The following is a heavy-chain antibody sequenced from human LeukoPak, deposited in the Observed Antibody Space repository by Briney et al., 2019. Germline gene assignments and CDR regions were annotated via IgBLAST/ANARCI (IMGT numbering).Heavy chain of an antibody. CDR2: IYYSGST. CDR1: GGSISSGGYY. Sequence: SETLSLTCTVSGGSISSGGYYWSWIRQHPGKGLECIGYIYYSGSTYYNPSLKSRVTISVDTSKNQFSLKLSSVTAADTAVYYCAREVRRSLTGYYYGFDPWGQGTLVTVSS. V-gene: IGHV4-31*03. D-gene: IGHD3-9*01. CDR3: AREVRRSLTGYYYGFDP. J-gene: IGHJ5*02.